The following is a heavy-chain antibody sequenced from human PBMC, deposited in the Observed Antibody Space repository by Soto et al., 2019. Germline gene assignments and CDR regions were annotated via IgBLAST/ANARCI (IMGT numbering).Heavy chain of an antibody. CDR3: AREVGQQLVGWFDP. J-gene: IGHJ5*02. CDR1: GFTFSDYY. Sequence: KPGGSLRLSCAASGFTFSDYYMSWIRQAPGKGLEWVSYISSSSSYTNYADSVKGRFTISRDNAKNSLYLQMNSLRAEDTAVYYCAREVGQQLVGWFDPWGQGTLVTVSS. V-gene: IGHV3-11*06. D-gene: IGHD6-13*01. CDR2: ISSSSSYT.